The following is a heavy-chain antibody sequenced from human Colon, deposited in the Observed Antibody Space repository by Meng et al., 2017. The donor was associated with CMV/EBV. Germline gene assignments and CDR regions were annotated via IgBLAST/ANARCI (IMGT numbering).Heavy chain of an antibody. D-gene: IGHD3-10*01. CDR2: IWNAGSST. CDR3: AKAQSDWEFTLDY. Sequence: GGSLRLSCAASGFSFSRYAMTWVRQAPGKGLEWVSIIWNAGSSTSYVDSVKGRFTISRDNSKNTLYLQMDSLRAEDTAVYYCAKAQSDWEFTLDYWGQGTLVTVSS. V-gene: IGHV3-23*03. CDR1: GFSFSRYA. J-gene: IGHJ4*02.